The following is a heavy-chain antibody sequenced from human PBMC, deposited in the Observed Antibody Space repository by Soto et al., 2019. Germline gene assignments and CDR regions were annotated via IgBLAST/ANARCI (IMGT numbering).Heavy chain of an antibody. D-gene: IGHD5-18*01. CDR3: ATRGYSYGYPDY. V-gene: IGHV4-39*01. CDR2: IYYSGST. Sequence: SETLSLTCTVSGGSISSSSYYWGWIRQPPGKGLEWIGSIYYSGSTYYNPSLKSRVTISVDTSKNHFSLKLSSVTAADTAVYYCATRGYSYGYPDYWGQGTLVTVSS. J-gene: IGHJ4*02. CDR1: GGSISSSSYY.